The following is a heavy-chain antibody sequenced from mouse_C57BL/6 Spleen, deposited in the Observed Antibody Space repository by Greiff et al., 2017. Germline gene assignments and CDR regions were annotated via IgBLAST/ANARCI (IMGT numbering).Heavy chain of an antibody. Sequence: VQLQQPGAELVKPGASVKMSCKASGYTFTSYWITWVKQRPGQGLEWIGDIFPGSGSTNYNEKFKSKATLTVDTSSSTAYMQLSSLTSEDSAVYYCAISSSRGDYYAMDYWGQGTSVTVSS. J-gene: IGHJ4*01. V-gene: IGHV1-55*01. CDR2: IFPGSGST. D-gene: IGHD1-1*01. CDR1: GYTFTSYW. CDR3: AISSSRGDYYAMDY.